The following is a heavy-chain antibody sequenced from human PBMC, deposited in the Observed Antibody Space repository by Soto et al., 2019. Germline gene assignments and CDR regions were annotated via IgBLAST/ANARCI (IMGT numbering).Heavy chain of an antibody. CDR3: ARLEHNFGPHDY. V-gene: IGHV1-18*01. Sequence: QVQLAQSGAEVKKPGASVTVSCKASGYTFSTYGISWVRQAPGQGLEWVGWISVHNGYTKYATELQGRVTVTTDPSTSSAYMELRSLRSDASAVYYCARLEHNFGPHDYWGQGPLVTVTS. CDR1: GYTFSTYG. D-gene: IGHD1-1*01. J-gene: IGHJ4*02. CDR2: ISVHNGYT.